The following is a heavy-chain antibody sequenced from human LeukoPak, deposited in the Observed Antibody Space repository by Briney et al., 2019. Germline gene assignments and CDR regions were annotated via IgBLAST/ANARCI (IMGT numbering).Heavy chain of an antibody. CDR3: ARESSWSFWFDP. CDR2: ISYDGSMK. Sequence: PGGSLRLSCAASGXTFSNYGMHWVRQAPGKGLEWVAVISYDGSMKYYADSVRGRFTISRDNFKNTLFLQMNSLRVEDTAVYYCARESSWSFWFDPWGQGTLVTVSS. V-gene: IGHV3-30*03. J-gene: IGHJ5*02. CDR1: GXTFSNYG. D-gene: IGHD6-13*01.